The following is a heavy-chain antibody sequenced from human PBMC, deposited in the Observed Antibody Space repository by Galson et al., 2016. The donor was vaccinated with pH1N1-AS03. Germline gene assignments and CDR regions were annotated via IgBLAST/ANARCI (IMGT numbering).Heavy chain of an antibody. D-gene: IGHD3-3*01. V-gene: IGHV3-9*01. Sequence: SLRLSCAASGFAFDGYAVHWVRQRPGKGLEWVAGISWNSGRMGYADFVKGRFIISRDNAKNSVYLQMSSLRAEDTAVYYCAKDKSPGVAATEVYCFESWGQGALVTVSS. CDR1: GFAFDGYA. CDR2: ISWNSGRM. J-gene: IGHJ4*02. CDR3: AKDKSPGVAATEVYCFES.